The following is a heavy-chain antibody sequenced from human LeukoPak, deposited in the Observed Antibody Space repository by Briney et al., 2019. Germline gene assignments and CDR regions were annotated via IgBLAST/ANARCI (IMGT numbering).Heavy chain of an antibody. V-gene: IGHV4-34*01. CDR1: GGSFSRYY. J-gene: IGHJ3*02. CDR2: INLSGST. Sequence: AETLSLTCAVYGGSFSRYYWSWIRQPPGKGLEWIGEINLSGSTNYNPSLKSRVTISVDTSKNQFSLKLSSVTAADTAVYYCARGRSCSSTRCYRYPFDIWGQGTMVTVSS. D-gene: IGHD2-2*01. CDR3: ARGRSCSSTRCYRYPFDI.